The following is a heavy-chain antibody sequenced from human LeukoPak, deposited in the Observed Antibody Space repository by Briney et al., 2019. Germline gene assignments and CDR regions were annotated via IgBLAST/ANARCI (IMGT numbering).Heavy chain of an antibody. CDR1: GGSVSSGSYY. J-gene: IGHJ4*02. CDR2: IYYSGSA. Sequence: SETLSLTCTVSGGSVSSGSYYWSWIRQPPGKGLEWIGYIYYSGSANYNPSLMSRAAISEDTSKNQVSLKLSSVTAADTAIYYCARGPAWYFNYWGQGTLVTVSS. CDR3: ARGPAWYFNY. V-gene: IGHV4-61*01.